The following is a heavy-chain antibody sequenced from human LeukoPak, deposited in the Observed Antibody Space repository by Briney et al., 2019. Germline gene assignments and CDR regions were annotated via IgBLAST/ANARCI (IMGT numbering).Heavy chain of an antibody. V-gene: IGHV3-23*01. D-gene: IGHD6-19*01. J-gene: IGHJ5*02. CDR2: ISGSGDST. Sequence: ETLSLTCTVSGGSISSYYWSWIRQPPGKGLEWVSAISGSGDSTYYADSVKGLFTISRDNSKNTLYLQMNRLRAEDTAVYYCAKDPYSSGPYNWFDPWGQGTLVTVSS. CDR1: GGSISSYY. CDR3: AKDPYSSGPYNWFDP.